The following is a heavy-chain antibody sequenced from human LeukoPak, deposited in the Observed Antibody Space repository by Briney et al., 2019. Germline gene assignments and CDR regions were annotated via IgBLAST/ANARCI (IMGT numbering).Heavy chain of an antibody. Sequence: GGSLRLSCAACGFTFSSYSMNWARQAPGKGLEWVSYISSSSSTIYYADSVKGRFTISRDNAKNSLYLQMNRLRAGDTAVYYCARDRAGIDWFDPWGQGTLVTVSS. V-gene: IGHV3-48*04. CDR1: GFTFSSYS. CDR3: ARDRAGIDWFDP. D-gene: IGHD1-14*01. CDR2: ISSSSSTI. J-gene: IGHJ5*02.